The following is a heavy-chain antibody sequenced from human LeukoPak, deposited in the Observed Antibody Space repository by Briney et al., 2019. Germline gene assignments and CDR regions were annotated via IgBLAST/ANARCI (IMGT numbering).Heavy chain of an antibody. CDR3: AGYDFWSGYPEAWFDP. J-gene: IGHJ5*02. V-gene: IGHV4-39*07. D-gene: IGHD3-3*01. CDR1: GGSISSSSYY. CDR2: IYYSGST. Sequence: PSETLSLTCTVSGGSISSSSYYWGWIRQPPGKGLEWIGSIYYSGSTYYNPSLKSQVTISVDTSKNQFSLKLSSVTAADTAVYYCAGYDFWSGYPEAWFDPWGQGTLATVSS.